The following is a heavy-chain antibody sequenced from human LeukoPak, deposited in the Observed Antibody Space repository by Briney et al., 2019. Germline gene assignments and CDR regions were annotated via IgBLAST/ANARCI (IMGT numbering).Heavy chain of an antibody. Sequence: SETLSLTCTVSGDSVSSGSNYWSWIRQPDGKGLEWIGRIYNSWTTNYNPSLKSRVTISVDTSKNQFSLKLSSVTAADTAVYYCARVPRGSTVGTLPYFYYYMDVWGKGTTVIVSS. J-gene: IGHJ6*03. D-gene: IGHD1-26*01. V-gene: IGHV4-61*02. CDR2: IYNSWTT. CDR1: GDSVSSGSNY. CDR3: ARVPRGSTVGTLPYFYYYMDV.